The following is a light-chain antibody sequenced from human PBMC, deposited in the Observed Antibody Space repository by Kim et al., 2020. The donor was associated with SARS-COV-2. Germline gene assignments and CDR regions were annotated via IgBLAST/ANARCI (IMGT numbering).Light chain of an antibody. J-gene: IGLJ2*01. Sequence: MSPGKAARIAFSGDKLGDKYACWYQQKPGQSPVLFIYQDSERPSGIPERFSGSNSGNTATLTISGTQAMDEADYYCQAWDSSTVVFGGGTQLTVL. CDR1: KLGDKY. CDR2: QDS. CDR3: QAWDSSTVV. V-gene: IGLV3-1*01.